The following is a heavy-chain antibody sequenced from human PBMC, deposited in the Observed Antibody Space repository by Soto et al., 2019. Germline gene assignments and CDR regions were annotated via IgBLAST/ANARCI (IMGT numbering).Heavy chain of an antibody. D-gene: IGHD2-15*01. Sequence: QVQLVQSGGEVKKPGAAVKVSCKASGYTFTTFGIGWVRQAPGQGLEWMGWISAYSGNTEYPEKLQGRVTMTMDTSTSTTYMELRSLRSDDTAVYYCARAFCSGGSCYLDYWGQGDLVTVSS. V-gene: IGHV1-18*01. CDR3: ARAFCSGGSCYLDY. J-gene: IGHJ4*02. CDR2: ISAYSGNT. CDR1: GYTFTTFG.